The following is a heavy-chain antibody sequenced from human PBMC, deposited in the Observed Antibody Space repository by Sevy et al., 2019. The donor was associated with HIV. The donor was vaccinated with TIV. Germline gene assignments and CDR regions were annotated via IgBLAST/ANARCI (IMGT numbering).Heavy chain of an antibody. Sequence: ASVKVSCKASGYTFTSYGISWVRQAPGQGLEWMGWISAYSTNTHYAQRLQCRVTMTTDTYTRTAYMELRSLRSDDTAVYYCARVEQLLDPFDFWGQGTLVTVSS. CDR1: GYTFTSYG. CDR2: ISAYSTNT. CDR3: ARVEQLLDPFDF. V-gene: IGHV1-18*01. D-gene: IGHD6-13*01. J-gene: IGHJ4*02.